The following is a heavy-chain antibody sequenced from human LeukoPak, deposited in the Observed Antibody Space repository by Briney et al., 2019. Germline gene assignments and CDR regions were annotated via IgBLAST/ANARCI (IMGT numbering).Heavy chain of an antibody. Sequence: GGSLRLSCAASGFTVSSNYMSWVRQAPGKGLEWVSVIYSGGSTYYADSVKGRFTISRDNSKNTLYLQMNSLRAEDTAVYYCAREIGRPDYYDSSGYPDAFDIWGQGTMVTVFS. V-gene: IGHV3-53*01. CDR3: AREIGRPDYYDSSGYPDAFDI. D-gene: IGHD3-22*01. CDR2: IYSGGST. CDR1: GFTVSSNY. J-gene: IGHJ3*02.